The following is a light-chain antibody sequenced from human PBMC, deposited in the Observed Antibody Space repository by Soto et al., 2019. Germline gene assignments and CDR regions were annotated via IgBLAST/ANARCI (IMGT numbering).Light chain of an antibody. Sequence: DIQMTQSPSTLSASVGDRVTITCRATQSISTWLAWYQQKPGEAPKLLIHAASSLYSGVPSRFSGSGSGTEFTLTISSLQPDDFATYHCQQYNSSPWTFGQGTKVEIK. CDR2: AAS. V-gene: IGKV1-5*01. CDR3: QQYNSSPWT. J-gene: IGKJ1*01. CDR1: QSISTW.